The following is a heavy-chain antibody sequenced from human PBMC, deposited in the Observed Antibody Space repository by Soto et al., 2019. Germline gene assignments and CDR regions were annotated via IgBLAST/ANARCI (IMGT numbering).Heavy chain of an antibody. J-gene: IGHJ3*02. CDR2: IYYSGST. D-gene: IGHD5-18*01. V-gene: IGHV4-30-4*01. Sequence: LSETLSLTCTVSGGSISSGDYYWSWIRQPPGKGLEWIGYIYYSGSTYYNPSLKSRVTISVDTSKNQFSLKLSSVTAADTAVYYCARSGGQLWDDAFDIWGQGTMVTVSS. CDR1: GGSISSGDYY. CDR3: ARSGGQLWDDAFDI.